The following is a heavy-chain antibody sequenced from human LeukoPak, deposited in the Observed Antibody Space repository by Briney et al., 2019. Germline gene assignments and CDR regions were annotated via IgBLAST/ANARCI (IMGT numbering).Heavy chain of an antibody. CDR1: GYSISSGYY. Sequence: PSETLSLTCAVSGYSISSGYYWGWIRQPPGKGLEWIGTIYHSGSTYYNPSLKSRVTMSVDTSKNQFSLNLSSVTPADTALYYCARHTGGYTYGLVYWGQGTLVTVSS. J-gene: IGHJ4*02. CDR2: IYHSGST. V-gene: IGHV4-38-2*01. D-gene: IGHD5-18*01. CDR3: ARHTGGYTYGLVY.